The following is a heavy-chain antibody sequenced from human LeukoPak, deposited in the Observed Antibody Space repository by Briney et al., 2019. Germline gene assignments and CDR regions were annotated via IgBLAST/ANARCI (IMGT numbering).Heavy chain of an antibody. J-gene: IGHJ4*02. CDR1: GFTFNKAW. D-gene: IGHD3-10*01. V-gene: IGHV3-15*01. CDR2: IKNKGDGGTT. CDR3: TPSGTPFEY. Sequence: GGSLRLSCAASGFTFNKAWMSWVSLAPGKGLEWVGRIKNKGDGGTTDYATPVKGRFTVSRDDSKSTLYLQMNSLKTEDTAVYYCTPSGTPFEYWGQGTLVTVSS.